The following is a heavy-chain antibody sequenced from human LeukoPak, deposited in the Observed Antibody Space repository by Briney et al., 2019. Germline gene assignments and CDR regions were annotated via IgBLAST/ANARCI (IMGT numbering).Heavy chain of an antibody. CDR3: ARDKGGLGRGYYYMDV. V-gene: IGHV4-39*07. D-gene: IGHD3/OR15-3a*01. Sequence: SETLSLTCTVSGGSISSSGYYWGWIRQPPGKGLEWIGSIYYSGTTYYNPSLKSRVTISLDTSKNQFSLKLSSVTAADTAVYYCARDKGGLGRGYYYMDVWGKGTTVTVSS. J-gene: IGHJ6*03. CDR2: IYYSGTT. CDR1: GGSISSSGYY.